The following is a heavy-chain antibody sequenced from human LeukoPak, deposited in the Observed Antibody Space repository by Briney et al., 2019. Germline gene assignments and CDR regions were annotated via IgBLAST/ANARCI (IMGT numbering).Heavy chain of an antibody. CDR2: ISHDGGST. V-gene: IGHV3-23*01. J-gene: IGHJ4*02. CDR1: GFSLSSYA. CDR3: AKVKFYFDN. Sequence: GGSLTLSCAASGFSLSSYAMSWVRQAPGKGLEWVSHISHDGGSTYYADSVKGRFTISRDNSRNTLYLQMSSLKDEDTAIYYCAKVKFYFDNWGQGTLVTVSS.